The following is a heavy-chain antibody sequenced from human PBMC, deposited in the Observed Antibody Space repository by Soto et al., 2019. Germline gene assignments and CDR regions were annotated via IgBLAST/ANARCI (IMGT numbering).Heavy chain of an antibody. CDR1: GGTFGSYA. J-gene: IGHJ6*02. V-gene: IGHV1-69*06. D-gene: IGHD3-9*01. Sequence: SVKVSCKASGGTFGSYAISWVRQAPGQGLEWMGGIIPIFGTANYAQKFQGRVTITADKSTSTAYMELSSLRSEDTAVYYCARRALTGYYRLGYYYGMDVWGQGTTVTVSS. CDR3: ARRALTGYYRLGYYYGMDV. CDR2: IIPIFGTA.